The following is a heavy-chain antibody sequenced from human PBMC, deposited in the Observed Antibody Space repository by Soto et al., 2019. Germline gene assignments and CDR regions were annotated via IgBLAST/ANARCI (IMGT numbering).Heavy chain of an antibody. CDR1: GFTFSSYG. Sequence: QVQLVESGGGVVQPGRSLRLSCAASGFTFSSYGMHWVRQAPGKGLEWVAVVSYDGNNEYYADSVKDRFTISRDNSKNTLYLQMNRLRAEDTAMYYCAKTITTPAVSSYSRDSTGRGALIDYWGQGTVVIVSS. V-gene: IGHV3-30*18. CDR2: VSYDGNNE. J-gene: IGHJ4*02. D-gene: IGHD3-3*01. CDR3: AKTITTPAVSSYSRDSTGRGALIDY.